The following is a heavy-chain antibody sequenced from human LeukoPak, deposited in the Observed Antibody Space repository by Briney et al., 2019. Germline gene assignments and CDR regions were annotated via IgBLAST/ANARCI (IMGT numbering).Heavy chain of an antibody. CDR1: GYSISSGYY. V-gene: IGHV4-38-2*02. CDR3: ARVRPTYYYYLDV. Sequence: SETLSLTCTVSGYSISSGYYWGWIRPPPGEGLEGTGSTDRSGSTYYNASLKSRVTISVDTAKNQFSLKLNSVTAADTAVYYCARVRPTYYYYLDVWGKGTTVTVSS. J-gene: IGHJ6*03. CDR2: TDRSGST.